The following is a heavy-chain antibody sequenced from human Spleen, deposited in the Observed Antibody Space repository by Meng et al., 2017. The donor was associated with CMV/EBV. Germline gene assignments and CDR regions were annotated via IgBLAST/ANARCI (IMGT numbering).Heavy chain of an antibody. CDR3: AKWAGYSYGTLDY. Sequence: AASGFTFSSYWMHWVRQAPGKGLVWVSRINSDGSSTSYADSVKGRFTISRDNAKNTLSLQMNSLRAEDTAVYYCAKWAGYSYGTLDYWGQGALVTVSS. CDR2: INSDGSST. D-gene: IGHD5-18*01. CDR1: GFTFSSYW. V-gene: IGHV3-74*01. J-gene: IGHJ4*02.